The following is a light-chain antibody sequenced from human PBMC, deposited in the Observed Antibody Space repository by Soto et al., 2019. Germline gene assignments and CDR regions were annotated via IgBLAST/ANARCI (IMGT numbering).Light chain of an antibody. CDR2: DAS. Sequence: ELVLTQSQATLSVSAGERATLSCRASQSIGYYLAWYQEQPGQAPRLLIYDASIRATGIQARFSGSGSGTDFTITISSLEPEDFAVDYCQHRSNLITFGQGTRLEIK. CDR3: QHRSNLIT. V-gene: IGKV3-11*01. CDR1: QSIGYY. J-gene: IGKJ5*01.